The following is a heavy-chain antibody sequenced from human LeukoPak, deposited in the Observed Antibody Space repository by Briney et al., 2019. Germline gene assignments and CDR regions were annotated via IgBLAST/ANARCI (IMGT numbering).Heavy chain of an antibody. CDR2: IYYSGSI. V-gene: IGHV4-59*01. CDR3: ARDRRYSYGLPYFDL. D-gene: IGHD5-18*01. J-gene: IGHJ2*01. Sequence: SETLSLTCTVSGGSISSYYWSWIRQPPGKGLEWIGYIYYSGSINYNPSLKSRVTISVDTSKNQFSLKLSSVTAADTAVYYCARDRRYSYGLPYFDLWGRGTLVTVSS. CDR1: GGSISSYY.